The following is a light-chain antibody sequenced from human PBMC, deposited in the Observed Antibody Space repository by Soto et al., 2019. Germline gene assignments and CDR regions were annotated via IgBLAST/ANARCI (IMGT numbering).Light chain of an antibody. Sequence: QSVLTQPPSASGSPGQSVTISCTGTRSDVGGYNYVSWYQQHPGKAPKLLIYEVIKRPSGVPDRFSGSKSGNTASLTVSGLQAEDEADYYCASWDDNLNGPVFGRGTKLTVL. V-gene: IGLV2-8*01. J-gene: IGLJ2*01. CDR2: EVI. CDR1: RSDVGGYNY. CDR3: ASWDDNLNGPV.